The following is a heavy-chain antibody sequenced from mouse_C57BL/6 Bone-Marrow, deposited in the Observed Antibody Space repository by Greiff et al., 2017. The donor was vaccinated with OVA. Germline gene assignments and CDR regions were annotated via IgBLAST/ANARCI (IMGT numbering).Heavy chain of an antibody. D-gene: IGHD2-3*01. Sequence: VQLQESGAELVRPGASVKLSCKASGYTFTDYYINWVKQRPGQGLEWIARIYPGSGNTYYNEKFKGKATLTAEKSSSTAYMQLSSLTTEDSAVYFCARLDDGYYFDYWGQGTTLTVSS. J-gene: IGHJ2*01. CDR3: ARLDDGYYFDY. V-gene: IGHV1-76*01. CDR1: GYTFTDYY. CDR2: IYPGSGNT.